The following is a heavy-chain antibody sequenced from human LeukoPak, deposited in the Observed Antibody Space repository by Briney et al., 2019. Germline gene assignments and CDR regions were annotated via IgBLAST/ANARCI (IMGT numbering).Heavy chain of an antibody. J-gene: IGHJ6*02. CDR2: FDPEDGET. Sequence: ASVKVSCKVSGYTLTELSMHWVRQAPGKGLEWMGGFDPEDGETIYAQKFQGRVTMTEDTSTDTAYMELSSLRSEDTAVYYCATDTPTGAGRSYGMDVWGQGTTVTVSS. V-gene: IGHV1-24*01. CDR3: ATDTPTGAGRSYGMDV. D-gene: IGHD1-14*01. CDR1: GYTLTELS.